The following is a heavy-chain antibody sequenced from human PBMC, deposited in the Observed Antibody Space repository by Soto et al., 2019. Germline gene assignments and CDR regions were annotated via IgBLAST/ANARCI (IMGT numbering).Heavy chain of an antibody. D-gene: IGHD6-13*01. Sequence: QVQLVESGGGVVQPGRSLRLSCAASGFSFSSYGMHWVRQAPGEGLEWVAVMANDGSNEYYADSVKGRFTISRDNSKNTLYLQVDSLRPEDTAVYYCAKSIGGSSWYAPAYWGQGTLVTVSS. V-gene: IGHV3-30*18. CDR1: GFSFSSYG. CDR3: AKSIGGSSWYAPAY. CDR2: MANDGSNE. J-gene: IGHJ4*02.